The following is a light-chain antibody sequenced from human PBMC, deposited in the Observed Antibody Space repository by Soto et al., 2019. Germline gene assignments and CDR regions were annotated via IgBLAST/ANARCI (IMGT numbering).Light chain of an antibody. V-gene: IGKV1-5*03. Sequence: DIQMTQSPSTRSASVGDRVTITCRASQSISSWLAWYQQKPGKAPKLLIYKASSLESGVPSRFSGSGSGTDFTLTISSLQSEDFATYYCQQSYSTPQTCGQGTKVDIK. CDR2: KAS. CDR1: QSISSW. J-gene: IGKJ1*01. CDR3: QQSYSTPQT.